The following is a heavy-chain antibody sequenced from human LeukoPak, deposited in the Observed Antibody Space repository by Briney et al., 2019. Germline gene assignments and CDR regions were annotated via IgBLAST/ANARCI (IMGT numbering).Heavy chain of an antibody. D-gene: IGHD3-10*01. CDR1: GGSFSGYY. CDR3: ARGDYYGSGSYGY. J-gene: IGHJ4*02. Sequence: SETLSLTCAVYGGSFSGYYWSWIRQPPGKGLEWIGEINHSGSTNYNPSLKSRVTISVDRSKNQFSLKLSSVTAADTAVYYCARGDYYGSGSYGYWGRGTLVTVSS. V-gene: IGHV4-34*01. CDR2: INHSGST.